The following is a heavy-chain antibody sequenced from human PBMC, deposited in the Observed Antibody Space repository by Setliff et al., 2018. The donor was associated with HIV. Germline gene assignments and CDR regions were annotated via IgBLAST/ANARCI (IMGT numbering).Heavy chain of an antibody. V-gene: IGHV1-18*01. D-gene: IGHD3-10*01. Sequence: VASVKVSCKASGYSFTSYGIGWVRQAPGQGLEWIGWISPYSRITNYAPKFRDRVTMTTETSTNTAYLEVRSLSSGDTAVYYCARGRNYNSGMDVWGQGTTVTVSS. CDR2: ISPYSRIT. J-gene: IGHJ6*02. CDR1: GYSFTSYG. CDR3: ARGRNYNSGMDV.